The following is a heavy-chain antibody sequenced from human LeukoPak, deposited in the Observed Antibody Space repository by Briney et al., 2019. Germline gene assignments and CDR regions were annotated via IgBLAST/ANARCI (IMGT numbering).Heavy chain of an antibody. CDR2: ISSSGST. CDR1: GGSISSYY. V-gene: IGHV4-4*07. CDR3: ARGPYSYDSSGAFDI. J-gene: IGHJ3*02. D-gene: IGHD3-22*01. Sequence: SETLSLTCTVSGGSISSYYWSWIRQPAGKGLEWIGRISSSGSTNYNPSLKSRVTISVDTSKNQFSLKLSSVTAADTAVYFCARGPYSYDSSGAFDIWGQGTMVTVSS.